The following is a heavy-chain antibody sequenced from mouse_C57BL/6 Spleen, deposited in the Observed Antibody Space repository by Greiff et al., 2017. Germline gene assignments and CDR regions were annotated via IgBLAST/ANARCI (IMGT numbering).Heavy chain of an antibody. J-gene: IGHJ4*01. Sequence: VQRVESGAELVKPGASVKISCKASGYAFSSYWMNWVKQRPGKGLEWIGQIYPGDGDTNYNGKFKGKATLTADKSSSTAYMQLSSLTSEDSAVYFCARMGGYAMDYWGQGTSVTVSS. V-gene: IGHV1-80*01. CDR2: IYPGDGDT. CDR3: ARMGGYAMDY. CDR1: GYAFSSYW.